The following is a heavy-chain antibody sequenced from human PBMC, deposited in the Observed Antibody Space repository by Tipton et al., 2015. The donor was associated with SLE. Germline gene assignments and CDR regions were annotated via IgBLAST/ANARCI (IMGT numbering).Heavy chain of an antibody. V-gene: IGHV3-64*02. J-gene: IGHJ3*02. CDR3: ARVSPHYYDSSGSGDAFDI. Sequence: SLRLSCAASGFTFSSYAMHWVRQAPGKGLEYVSAISSNGGSTYYADSVKGRFTISRDNSKNTLYLQMGSLRAEDMAVYYCARVSPHYYDSSGSGDAFDIWGQGTMVTVSS. CDR2: ISSNGGST. CDR1: GFTFSSYA. D-gene: IGHD3-22*01.